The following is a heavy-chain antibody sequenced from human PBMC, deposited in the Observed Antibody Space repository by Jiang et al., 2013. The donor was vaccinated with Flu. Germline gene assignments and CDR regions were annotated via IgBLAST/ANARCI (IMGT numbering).Heavy chain of an antibody. J-gene: IGHJ4*02. Sequence: GPGLVKPSQTLSLTCTVSGGSVSSGDYYWSWIRQPPGKGLEWIGYIYYSGNTDYNPSLKSRISMSVDTSKKQFSLKLSSVTAADTAVYYCARADDSSGHFFDNWGQGTLVTVSS. CDR3: ARADDSSGHFFDN. CDR1: GGSVSSGDYY. D-gene: IGHD3-22*01. CDR2: IYYSGNT. V-gene: IGHV4-30-4*01.